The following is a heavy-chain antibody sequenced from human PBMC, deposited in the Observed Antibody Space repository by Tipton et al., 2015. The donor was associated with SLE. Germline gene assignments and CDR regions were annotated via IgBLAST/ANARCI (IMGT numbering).Heavy chain of an antibody. CDR1: GGSISSHY. D-gene: IGHD3-22*01. CDR2: IYYSGST. CDR3: ASAAWDYDSSGSGAFDI. Sequence: TLSLTCTVSGGSISSHYWSWIRQPPGKGLEWIGDIYYSGSTNYNPSLKSRITISVDTSKNQSSLKLSSVTAADTAVYYCASAAWDYDSSGSGAFDIWGQGTMVTVSS. J-gene: IGHJ3*02. V-gene: IGHV4-59*11.